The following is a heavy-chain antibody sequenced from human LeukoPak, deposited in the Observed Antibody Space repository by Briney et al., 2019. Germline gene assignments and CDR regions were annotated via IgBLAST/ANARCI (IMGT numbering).Heavy chain of an antibody. CDR3: AKILVTTVSDFDY. Sequence: GGSLRLSCAASGFTFDDYAMHWVRQAPGKGLEWVSGISWNSGSIGYADSVKGRFTISRDNAKNSLYLQMNSLRAEDTAVYYCAKILVTTVSDFDYWGQGTLVTVSS. CDR2: ISWNSGSI. V-gene: IGHV3-9*01. CDR1: GFTFDDYA. J-gene: IGHJ4*02. D-gene: IGHD4-17*01.